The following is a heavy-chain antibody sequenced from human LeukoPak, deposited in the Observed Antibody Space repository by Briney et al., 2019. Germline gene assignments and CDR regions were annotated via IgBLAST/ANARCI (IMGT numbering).Heavy chain of an antibody. V-gene: IGHV4-34*01. J-gene: IGHJ4*02. Sequence: SETLSLTCAVYGGSFSGYYWSWIRQPPGKGLEWIGEINHSGSTNYNPSPKSRVTISVDTSKNQFSLKLSSVTAADTAVYYCARGSAVAGTTFDYWGQGTLVTVSS. CDR3: ARGSAVAGTTFDY. D-gene: IGHD6-19*01. CDR2: INHSGST. CDR1: GGSFSGYY.